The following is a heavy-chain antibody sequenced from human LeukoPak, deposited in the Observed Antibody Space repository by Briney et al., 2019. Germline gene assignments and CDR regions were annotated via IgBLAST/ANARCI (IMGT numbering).Heavy chain of an antibody. CDR3: TRHPPVPAFENGLDV. CDR1: GGSFSGYY. V-gene: IGHV4-34*01. CDR2: INHSGST. J-gene: IGHJ6*02. Sequence: SETLSLTCAVYGGSFSGYYWSWIRQPPGKGLEWIGEINHSGSTNYNPSLKSRVTISVDTSKNQFSLRLRSVTAADTAVYYCTRHPPVPAFENGLDVWGQGTTVTVSS. D-gene: IGHD2-2*01.